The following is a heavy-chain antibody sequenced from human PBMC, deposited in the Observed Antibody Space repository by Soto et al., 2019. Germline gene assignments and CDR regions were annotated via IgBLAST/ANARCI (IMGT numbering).Heavy chain of an antibody. CDR1: GGTFSSYA. Sequence: QVQLVQSGAEVKKPGSSVKVSCKAYGGTFSSYAISWVRQAPGQGLEWMGGIIPIFGTANYAQKFQGRGTITADESTSTAYMELSSLRSEDTAVYYCASKYYYDSSVYYSPKYYYYGMDVWGQGTTVTVSS. J-gene: IGHJ6*02. V-gene: IGHV1-69*01. D-gene: IGHD3-22*01. CDR3: ASKYYYDSSVYYSPKYYYYGMDV. CDR2: IIPIFGTA.